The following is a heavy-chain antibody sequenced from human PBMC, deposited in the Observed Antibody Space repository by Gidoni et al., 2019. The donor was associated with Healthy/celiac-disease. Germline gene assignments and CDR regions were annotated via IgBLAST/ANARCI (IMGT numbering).Heavy chain of an antibody. J-gene: IGHJ4*02. CDR2: ISYDGSNK. V-gene: IGHV3-30*18. CDR3: AKGEGCSGGSCVGGIDY. Sequence: GFTFSSYGMHWVRQAPGKGLEWVAVISYDGSNKYYADSVKGRFAISRDNSKNTLYLQMNSLRAEDTAVYYCAKGEGCSGGSCVGGIDYWGQGTLVTVSS. D-gene: IGHD2-15*01. CDR1: GFTFSSYG.